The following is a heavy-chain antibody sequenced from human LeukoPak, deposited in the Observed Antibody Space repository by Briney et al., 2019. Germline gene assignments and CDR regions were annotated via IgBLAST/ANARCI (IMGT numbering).Heavy chain of an antibody. CDR3: ARHVVRPGYSYGMDV. CDR1: GGSISSGGYY. Sequence: PSQTLSLTCTVSGGSISSGGYYWSWIRQPPGKGLEWIGYIYHSGSTYYNPSLKSRVTISVDRSKNQFSLKLSSVTAADTAVYYCARHVVRPGYSYGMDVWGQGTTVTVSS. J-gene: IGHJ6*02. CDR2: IYHSGST. V-gene: IGHV4-30-2*01. D-gene: IGHD1-1*01.